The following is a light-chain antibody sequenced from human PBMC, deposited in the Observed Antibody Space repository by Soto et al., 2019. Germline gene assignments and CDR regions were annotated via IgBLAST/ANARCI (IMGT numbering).Light chain of an antibody. V-gene: IGKV3-20*01. J-gene: IGKJ1*01. CDR1: QSVSSSY. CDR3: QQYGSSPPRT. CDR2: GAS. Sequence: EIVLTQSPGTLSLSPGERATLSCRASQSVSSSYLAWYQQKPGQAPRLLIYGASSRATGIPDRFSGSGSGTDFTLIFSRLEPEDFAVYSCQQYGSSPPRTCGQGTKVEIK.